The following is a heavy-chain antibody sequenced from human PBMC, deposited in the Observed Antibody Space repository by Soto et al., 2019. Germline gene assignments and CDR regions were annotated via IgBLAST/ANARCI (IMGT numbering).Heavy chain of an antibody. D-gene: IGHD6-19*01. V-gene: IGHV4-59*12. CDR3: ARGMAVAGHYFDS. Sequence: ETLSLTCTVSGGSISSSYWSWIRQPPGKGLEWIGYIYDSGSTNYNPSLKSRVTISVDTSKNQFSLKLSSVTAADTAVYYCARGMAVAGHYFDSWGRGTPVTVSS. CDR2: IYDSGST. CDR1: GGSISSSY. J-gene: IGHJ4*01.